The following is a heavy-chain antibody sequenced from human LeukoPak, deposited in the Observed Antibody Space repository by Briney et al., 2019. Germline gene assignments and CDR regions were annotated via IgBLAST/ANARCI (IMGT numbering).Heavy chain of an antibody. V-gene: IGHV3-66*02. CDR1: GFTVSGNY. Sequence: GGSLRLSCAASGFTVSGNYMSWVRQAPGKGLEWVSVINSGGSTYYADSVKGRFTISRDNSKNTLYLQMNSLRAEDTALYYCAREEGYCSSTSCSYAFDIWGQGTTVTVSS. J-gene: IGHJ3*02. CDR3: AREEGYCSSTSCSYAFDI. CDR2: INSGGST. D-gene: IGHD2-2*01.